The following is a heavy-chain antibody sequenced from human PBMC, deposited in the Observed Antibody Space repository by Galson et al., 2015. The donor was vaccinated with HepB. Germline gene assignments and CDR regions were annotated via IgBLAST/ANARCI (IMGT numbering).Heavy chain of an antibody. Sequence: SLRLSCAASGFTVSGSYMSWVRQAPGKGLEWVSVFHSDGDSDYADSVKGRFTISRDNSKNTLYLQMNSLRAEDTAVYFCARDHFDYSNAIYYSDSWGQGTLVTVSS. D-gene: IGHD4-11*01. CDR2: FHSDGDS. CDR3: ARDHFDYSNAIYYSDS. J-gene: IGHJ4*02. CDR1: GFTVSGSY. V-gene: IGHV3-53*01.